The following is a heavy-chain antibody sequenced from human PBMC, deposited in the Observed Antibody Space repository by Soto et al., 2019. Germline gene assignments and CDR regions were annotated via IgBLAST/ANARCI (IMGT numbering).Heavy chain of an antibody. CDR1: GFTFSSYE. CDR2: ISSSGSTI. D-gene: IGHD5-12*01. Sequence: EVQLVESGGGLVQPGGSLRLSCAASGFTFSSYEMNWVRQAPGKGLEWVSYISSSGSTIYYADSVKGRFTISRDNAKNLLYLQMNSLRAEDTAVYYCARDYRGYSGYDRGNYFDYWGQGTLVTVSS. CDR3: ARDYRGYSGYDRGNYFDY. V-gene: IGHV3-48*03. J-gene: IGHJ4*02.